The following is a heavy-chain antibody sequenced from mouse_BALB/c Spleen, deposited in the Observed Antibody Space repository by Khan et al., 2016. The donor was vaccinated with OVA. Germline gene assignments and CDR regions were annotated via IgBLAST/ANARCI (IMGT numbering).Heavy chain of an antibody. Sequence: EVQLVESGGGLVQPGGSRKLSCAASGFTFSDYGLAWVRQAPGKGPEWVAFISSFAYSIYYADTVTGRFTISRENAKNTLFLEMSSLKSDDTTMYYWSRSWAMDYWGQGTSVTVSS. J-gene: IGHJ4*01. V-gene: IGHV5-15*02. CDR1: GFTFSDYG. CDR3: SRSWAMDY. CDR2: ISSFAYSI.